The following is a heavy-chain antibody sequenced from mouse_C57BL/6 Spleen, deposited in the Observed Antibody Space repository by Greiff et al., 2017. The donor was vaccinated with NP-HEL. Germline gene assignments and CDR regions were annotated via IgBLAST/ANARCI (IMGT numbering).Heavy chain of an antibody. CDR2: ISGGGGNT. Sequence: EVNVVESGGGLVKPGGSLKLSCAASGFTFSSYTMSWVRQTPEKRLEWVATISGGGGNTYYPDSVKGRFTISRDNAKNTLYLQMSSLRSEDTALYCCARELGWYFGVWGTGTTVTVSS. V-gene: IGHV5-9*01. CDR3: ARELGWYFGV. J-gene: IGHJ1*03. CDR1: GFTFSSYT. D-gene: IGHD4-1*01.